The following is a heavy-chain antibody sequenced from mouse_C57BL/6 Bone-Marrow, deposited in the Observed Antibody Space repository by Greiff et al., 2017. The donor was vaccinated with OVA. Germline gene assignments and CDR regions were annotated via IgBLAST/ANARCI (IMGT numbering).Heavy chain of an antibody. D-gene: IGHD2-3*01. J-gene: IGHJ3*01. Sequence: QVQLQQPGAELVKPGASVKLSCKASGYTFTSYWMPWVKQRPGQGLEWIGEIDPSGSYTNYNQKFKGQATLTVDPSSSTAYMQLSSLTSEDSAGYYCARLYDGYYGGCAYWGQGTLVTVSA. CDR3: ARLYDGYYGGCAY. CDR2: IDPSGSYT. V-gene: IGHV1-50*01. CDR1: GYTFTSYW.